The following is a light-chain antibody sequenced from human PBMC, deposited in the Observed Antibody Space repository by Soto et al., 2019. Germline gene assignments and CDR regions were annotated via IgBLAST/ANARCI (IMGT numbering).Light chain of an antibody. CDR1: QSISNN. J-gene: IGKJ2*01. CDR3: QQSSSTPHT. V-gene: IGKV1-39*01. CDR2: AAS. Sequence: DIQMTQSPYSLSASVGDRVTITCRASQSISNNLNWYQQKPGKAPKLLIFAASFLQSGVPSRFSGSGSGTDFTLTITSLQPEDFATYFCQQSSSTPHTFGQGTKLEIK.